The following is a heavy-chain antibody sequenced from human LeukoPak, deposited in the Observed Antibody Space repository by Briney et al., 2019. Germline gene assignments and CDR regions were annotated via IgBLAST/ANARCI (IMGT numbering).Heavy chain of an antibody. J-gene: IGHJ4*02. CDR2: IYTSGRT. D-gene: IGHD3-10*01. Sequence: PSETLSLTCTVSGGSISSGSYYWSWIRQPAGKGLEWIGRIYTSGRTNYNPSLKSRVTMSVDTSKDQFSLKLTSVTAADTAVYYCARDEYYYGSGSYFFDYWGQGTLVTVSS. CDR3: ARDEYYYGSGSYFFDY. CDR1: GGSISSGSYY. V-gene: IGHV4-61*02.